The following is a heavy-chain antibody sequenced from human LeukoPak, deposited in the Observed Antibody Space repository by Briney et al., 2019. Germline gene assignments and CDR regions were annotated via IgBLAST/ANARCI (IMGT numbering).Heavy chain of an antibody. CDR1: GFTFTSSA. J-gene: IGHJ4*02. D-gene: IGHD4-17*01. Sequence: VASVKVSCKASGFTFTSSAMQWVRQARGQRLEWIGWIVVGSGNTNHAQKFQERVTITRDMSTSTAYMELSGLRSEDTAVYYCAAVTVTTEWVFDYWGQGTLVTVSS. CDR2: IVVGSGNT. CDR3: AAVTVTTEWVFDY. V-gene: IGHV1-58*02.